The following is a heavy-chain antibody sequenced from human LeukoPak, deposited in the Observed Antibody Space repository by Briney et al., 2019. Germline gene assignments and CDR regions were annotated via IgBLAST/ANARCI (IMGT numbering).Heavy chain of an antibody. J-gene: IGHJ3*02. V-gene: IGHV4-30-4*01. CDR2: IISSGST. Sequence: SETLSLTCTVSGGSISSGDYYWSWIRQPPGKGLEWIGYIISSGSTYYNPSLKSRVTISVDTSKNQFSLKLSSVTAADTAVYYCAREPSYYYDSSLVNAFDIWGQGTMVTVSS. D-gene: IGHD3-22*01. CDR1: GGSISSGDYY. CDR3: AREPSYYYDSSLVNAFDI.